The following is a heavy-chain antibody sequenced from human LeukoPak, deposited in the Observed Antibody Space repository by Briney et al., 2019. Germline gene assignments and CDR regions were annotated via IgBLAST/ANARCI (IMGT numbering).Heavy chain of an antibody. CDR2: INANSGGT. Sequence: GASVKVSCKASGYTFTGYYMHWVRQAPGQGLEWMGRINANSGGTNYAQKFQGRVTMTRDTSISTAYMELSRLRSDHTAGYYCAREWSYYNCSGYFHRWGQGTLVSVSS. V-gene: IGHV1-2*06. J-gene: IGHJ4*02. CDR1: GYTFTGYY. D-gene: IGHD3-22*01. CDR3: AREWSYYNCSGYFHR.